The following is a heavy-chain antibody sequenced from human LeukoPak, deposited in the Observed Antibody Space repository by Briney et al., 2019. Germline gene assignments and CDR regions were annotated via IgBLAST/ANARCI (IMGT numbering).Heavy chain of an antibody. Sequence: EINQSGSTNYNPSLKSPLTIPVDTSKNQFSLKLSSVTAADTAVYYCARGTIFGVGRDFDYWGQGTLVTVSS. CDR2: INQSGST. V-gene: IGHV4-34*01. CDR3: ARGTIFGVGRDFDY. D-gene: IGHD3-3*01. J-gene: IGHJ4*02.